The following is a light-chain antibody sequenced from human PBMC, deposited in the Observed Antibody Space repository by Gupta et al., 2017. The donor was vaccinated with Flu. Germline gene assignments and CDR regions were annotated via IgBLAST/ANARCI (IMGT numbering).Light chain of an antibody. CDR1: QSIRDW. CDR2: KAS. Sequence: GDRVTMTCRASQSIRDWLAWYQQKPGKAPHLLIYKASTLESGVPSRFSGSGYGTEFTLTISSLQPDDFATYYCQQYDTYTGTFGQGTKLEIK. V-gene: IGKV1-5*03. J-gene: IGKJ2*01. CDR3: QQYDTYTGT.